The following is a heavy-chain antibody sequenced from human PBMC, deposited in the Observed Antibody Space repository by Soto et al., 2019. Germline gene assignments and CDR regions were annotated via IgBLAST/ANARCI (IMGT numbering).Heavy chain of an antibody. J-gene: IGHJ6*02. Sequence: ASVKVSCKASGYTFTSYGISWVRQAPGQGLEWMIWISAYNGNTNYAQKLQDRVTMTTDTSTSTAYMELRSLRSDDTAVYYCARLSVGSSWYHYYYYYGMDVWGQGTTVTVSS. CDR3: ARLSVGSSWYHYYYYYGMDV. V-gene: IGHV1-18*01. CDR2: ISAYNGNT. D-gene: IGHD6-13*01. CDR1: GYTFTSYG.